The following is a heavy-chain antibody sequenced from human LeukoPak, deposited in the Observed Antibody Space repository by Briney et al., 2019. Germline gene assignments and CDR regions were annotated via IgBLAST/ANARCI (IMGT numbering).Heavy chain of an antibody. CDR3: ATDQRYAFDY. D-gene: IGHD3-9*01. V-gene: IGHV3-48*02. Sequence: GGSLRLSCATSGFSFTDYPMNWVRQAPGKGLEWVSNIRTTAEGAKYAYYADAVKGRVTISRDDGKNTLYLHMNSLRDDDTAVYYCATDQRYAFDYWGQGILVTVSS. CDR1: GFSFTDYP. CDR2: IRTTAEGAKYA. J-gene: IGHJ4*02.